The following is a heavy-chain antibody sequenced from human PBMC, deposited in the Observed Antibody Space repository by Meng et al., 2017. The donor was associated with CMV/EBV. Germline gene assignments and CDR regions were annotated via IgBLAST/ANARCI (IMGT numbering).Heavy chain of an antibody. CDR1: GGSISSSNW. CDR3: ARGLVRSAFDY. CDR2: IYHSGST. Sequence: SETLSLTCAVSGGSISSSNWWSWVRQPPGKGLEWIGEIYHSGSTYYNPSLKSRVTISVDTSKNQFSLKLSSVTAADTAVYYCARGLVRSAFDYWGQGTLVTVSS. D-gene: IGHD4-17*01. V-gene: IGHV4-4*02. J-gene: IGHJ4*02.